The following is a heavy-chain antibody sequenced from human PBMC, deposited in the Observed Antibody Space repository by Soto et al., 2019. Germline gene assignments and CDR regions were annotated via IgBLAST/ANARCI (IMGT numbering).Heavy chain of an antibody. Sequence: QVQLVQSGAEVKKPGASVKVSCKASGYTFTSYGISWVRQAPGQGLEWMGWISAYNGNTNYAQKLQGRVTMTTDTSTSTAYMELRRLRSDDTAVYYCARDDIVLMVYARSNAFDIWGQGTMVTVSS. CDR1: GYTFTSYG. CDR2: ISAYNGNT. J-gene: IGHJ3*02. V-gene: IGHV1-18*01. CDR3: ARDDIVLMVYARSNAFDI. D-gene: IGHD2-8*01.